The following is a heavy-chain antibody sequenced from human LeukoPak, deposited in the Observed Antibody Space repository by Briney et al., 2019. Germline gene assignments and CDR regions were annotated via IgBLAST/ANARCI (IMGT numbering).Heavy chain of an antibody. D-gene: IGHD6-13*01. J-gene: IGHJ4*02. V-gene: IGHV3-33*03. CDR2: IWYDGSNK. CDR1: GFHFSTYG. Sequence: PGGSLRLSCAASGFHFSTYGMHWVRQAPGKGLEWVGVIWYDGSNKIYAESVKGRFTISRDNARNSLYLQMNSLRAEDTALYYCAKDPSSSWYGGIDYWGQGTLVTVSS. CDR3: AKDPSSSWYGGIDY.